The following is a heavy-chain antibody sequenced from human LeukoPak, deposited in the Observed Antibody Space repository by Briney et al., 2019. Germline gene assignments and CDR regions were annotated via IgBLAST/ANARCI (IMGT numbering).Heavy chain of an antibody. CDR1: GYTFTSYY. D-gene: IGHD6-13*01. Sequence: ASVKVSCKASGYTFTSYYLHWVRQAPGQRPEWMGIIYTNDGSTRYAQKFQGRVTMTRDTSTGTVYMELSSLSSDDTAVYYCARARAAAGAQYFQHWGQGTLVSASS. CDR3: ARARAAAGAQYFQH. CDR2: IYTNDGST. J-gene: IGHJ1*01. V-gene: IGHV1-46*01.